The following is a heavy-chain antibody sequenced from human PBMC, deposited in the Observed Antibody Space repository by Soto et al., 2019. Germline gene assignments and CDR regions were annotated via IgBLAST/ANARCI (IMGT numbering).Heavy chain of an antibody. J-gene: IGHJ6*02. D-gene: IGHD3-16*02. CDR3: ARDSNDYVWGSYPYYYYGMGV. Sequence: GKRLEWVAVISYDGSNKYYADSVKGRFTISRDNSKNTLYLQMNSLRAEDTAVYYCARDSNDYVWGSYPYYYYGMGVRGEGTT. CDR2: ISYDGSNK. V-gene: IGHV3-30-3*01.